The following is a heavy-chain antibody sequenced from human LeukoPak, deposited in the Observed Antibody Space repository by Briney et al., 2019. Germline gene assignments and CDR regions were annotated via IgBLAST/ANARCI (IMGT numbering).Heavy chain of an antibody. J-gene: IGHJ4*02. Sequence: GASVKVSCKASGYSFTTYAISWVRQAPGQGLEWMVWISTYNDNTNYAQNLQGRVTLTTDTSTSTAYMELRSLRSDDTAVYYCARGWDRFEYWGQGTLVTVSS. V-gene: IGHV1-18*04. CDR1: GYSFTTYA. D-gene: IGHD1-26*01. CDR3: ARGWDRFEY. CDR2: ISTYNDNT.